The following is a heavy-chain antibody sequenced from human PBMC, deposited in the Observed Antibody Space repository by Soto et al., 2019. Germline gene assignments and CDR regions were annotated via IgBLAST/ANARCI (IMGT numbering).Heavy chain of an antibody. V-gene: IGHV3-23*01. CDR3: ARYIPGVRYYGMDV. CDR1: GITFSSYA. D-gene: IGHD2-2*01. CDR2: IGESGTPT. Sequence: EVQLLESGGGLVQPGGSLRLSCGASGITFSSYAMKWVRQAPGKGLEWVSLIGESGTPTYYADSVKGRFTISRDNSGNTLFLEMYSLRAEDTAVYYCARYIPGVRYYGMDVWGQGTTVTVSS. J-gene: IGHJ6*02.